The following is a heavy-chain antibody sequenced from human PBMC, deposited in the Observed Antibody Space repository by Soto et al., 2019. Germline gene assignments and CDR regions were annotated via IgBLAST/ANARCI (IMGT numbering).Heavy chain of an antibody. J-gene: IGHJ5*02. CDR2: ISYDGSNK. CDR1: GFTFSSYG. D-gene: IGHD4-17*01. V-gene: IGHV3-30*03. CDR3: ARLHDYGDYHCWFDP. Sequence: GGSLRLSCAASGFTFSSYGMNWVRQAPGKGLEWVAVISYDGSNKYYADSVKGRFTISRDSSKNMLYLQMNSLRAEDAALYYCARLHDYGDYHCWFDPWGQGTLVTVSS.